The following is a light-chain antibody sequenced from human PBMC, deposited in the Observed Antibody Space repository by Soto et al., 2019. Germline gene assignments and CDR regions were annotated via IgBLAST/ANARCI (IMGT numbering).Light chain of an antibody. CDR2: DVS. CDR3: QQYGSSPLIT. J-gene: IGKJ5*01. Sequence: EIQMTQSPSTLSASVGDKVTITCRASQSVSNWLAWYQQKSGKAPKLLIYDVSTLASGVPSRFSGSVSGTDFTLTISRLEPEDFAVYHCQQYGSSPLITFGQGTRLEIK. V-gene: IGKV1-5*01. CDR1: QSVSNW.